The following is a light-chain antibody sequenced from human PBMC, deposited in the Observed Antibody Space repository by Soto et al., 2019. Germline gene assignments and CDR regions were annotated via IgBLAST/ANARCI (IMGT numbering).Light chain of an antibody. CDR2: AAS. Sequence: DIQMTQSPSTLSASVGDRVTITCRASHSISSWLAWYQQKPGKAPNLLIYAASTLVSGVPSRFTGSGSGTEFTLAISGLQPDDFATYFCHQYATYSFGQGTKVDIK. V-gene: IGKV1-5*01. J-gene: IGKJ1*01. CDR1: HSISSW. CDR3: HQYATYS.